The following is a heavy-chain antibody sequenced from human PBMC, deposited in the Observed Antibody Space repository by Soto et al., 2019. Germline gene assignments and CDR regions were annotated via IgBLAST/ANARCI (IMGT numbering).Heavy chain of an antibody. V-gene: IGHV1-2*04. Sequence: QVQLVQSGAEVKKPGASVKVSCKASGYTFTGYYMHWVRQAPGQGLEWMGWINPNSGGTNDAQKFQGWATMTRDTALSTAYMELSRMRSDDTAGYYCARDRGYGGYVTPPEFAYWGQGTLVTVSS. CDR2: INPNSGGT. CDR3: ARDRGYGGYVTPPEFAY. CDR1: GYTFTGYY. J-gene: IGHJ4*02. D-gene: IGHD5-12*01.